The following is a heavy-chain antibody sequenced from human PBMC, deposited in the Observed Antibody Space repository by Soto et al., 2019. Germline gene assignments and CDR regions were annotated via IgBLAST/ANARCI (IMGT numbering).Heavy chain of an antibody. Sequence: QITLKESGPTLVKPTQTLTLTCTFSGFSLSTSGVGVGWIRQPPGKALEWLALIYWNDDKRYSPSLKSRLTIAKDPSKNPGVLTMTNRDPVDTAASYCAHSRNYDHRSCYSGYGYCDLWGRGTLATVSS. D-gene: IGHD3-22*01. CDR3: AHSRNYDHRSCYSGYGYCDL. CDR2: IYWNDDK. J-gene: IGHJ2*01. CDR1: GFSLSTSGVG. V-gene: IGHV2-5*01.